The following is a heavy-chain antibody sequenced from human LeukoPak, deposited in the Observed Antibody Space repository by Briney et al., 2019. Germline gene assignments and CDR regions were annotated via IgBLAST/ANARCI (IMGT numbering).Heavy chain of an antibody. CDR3: AKDPSSGRLKYFDY. D-gene: IGHD6-19*01. J-gene: IGHJ4*02. V-gene: IGHV3-23*01. Sequence: GGCLRLSCAASGFTFSSYAVSWVRQAPGKGLEWVSAISGSGGSTYYADSVKGRLTISRDNSKSTVYLQMNSLRAEDTAVYYCAKDPSSGRLKYFDYWGQGTLVTVSS. CDR1: GFTFSSYA. CDR2: ISGSGGST.